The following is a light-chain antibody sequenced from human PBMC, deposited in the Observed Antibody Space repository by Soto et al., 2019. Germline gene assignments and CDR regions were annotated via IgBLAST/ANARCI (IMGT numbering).Light chain of an antibody. CDR1: SSDVGGYDY. J-gene: IGLJ2*01. CDR2: DVN. V-gene: IGLV2-14*03. Sequence: QSALTQPASVSGSPGQSITISCTGTSSDVGGYDYVSWYQHHPGEAPKLMIYDVNNRPSGVSNRFSGSKSGNTASLTISGLLAEDEADYYCSSCTSSNTYVLFGGGTKVTVL. CDR3: SSCTSSNTYVL.